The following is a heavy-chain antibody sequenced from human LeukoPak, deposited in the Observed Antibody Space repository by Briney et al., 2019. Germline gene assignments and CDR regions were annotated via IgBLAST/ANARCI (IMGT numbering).Heavy chain of an antibody. CDR3: ARDGVCYDSSGYYSAFDI. J-gene: IGHJ3*02. V-gene: IGHV3-11*04. CDR1: GFTFSDYY. Sequence: PGGSLRLSCAASGFTFSDYYMSWLRQAPGKGLEWVSYISSSGSTIYYADSVKGRFTISRDNAKNSLYLQMNSLRAEDTAVYYCARDGVCYDSSGYYSAFDIRGQGTMVTVSS. CDR2: ISSSGSTI. D-gene: IGHD3-22*01.